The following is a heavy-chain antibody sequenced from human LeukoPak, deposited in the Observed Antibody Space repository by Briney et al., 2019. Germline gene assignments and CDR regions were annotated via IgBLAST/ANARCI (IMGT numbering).Heavy chain of an antibody. Sequence: SETLPLTCTASGGSISSSNYYWGWIRQPPGKGLEWIGSIYYSGTTYSNPSLKSRVTISVDTSKNQFSLKLSSVTAADTAVYYCARGTGAYCGGDCYFDYWGQGTLVTVSS. V-gene: IGHV4-39*01. D-gene: IGHD2-21*02. CDR1: GGSISSSNYY. J-gene: IGHJ4*02. CDR3: ARGTGAYCGGDCYFDY. CDR2: IYYSGTT.